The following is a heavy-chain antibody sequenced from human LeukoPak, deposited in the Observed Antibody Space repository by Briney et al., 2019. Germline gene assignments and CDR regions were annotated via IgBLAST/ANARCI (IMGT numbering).Heavy chain of an antibody. Sequence: SVKVSCKPSAGTISNFTITWVRQAPGQGLEWMGRILPALGTANYAQKFQGRVTFTADISTSTAYMDLSSLRSEDTAVYYCARRFYYDRIGYSEFWGQGTLISVSS. CDR2: ILPALGTA. J-gene: IGHJ4*02. D-gene: IGHD3-22*01. CDR1: AGTISNFT. V-gene: IGHV1-69*08. CDR3: ARRFYYDRIGYSEF.